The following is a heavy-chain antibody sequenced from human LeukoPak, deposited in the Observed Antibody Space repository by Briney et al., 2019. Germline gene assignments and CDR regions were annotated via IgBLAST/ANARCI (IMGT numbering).Heavy chain of an antibody. CDR1: GFTFSSYW. Sequence: GGSLRLSCAASGFTFSSYWMSWVRQAPGKGLEWVANIKQDGSEKYYEDSVKGRFTISRDNAKNSLYLQMNSLRAEDTAVYYCARVYHSSSGRAIDYWGQGTLVTVSS. V-gene: IGHV3-7*01. CDR3: ARVYHSSSGRAIDY. CDR2: IKQDGSEK. J-gene: IGHJ4*02. D-gene: IGHD6-6*01.